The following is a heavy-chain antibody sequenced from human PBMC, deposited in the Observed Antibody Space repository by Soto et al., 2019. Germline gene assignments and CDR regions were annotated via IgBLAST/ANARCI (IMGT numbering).Heavy chain of an antibody. CDR2: IIPIFGTA. CDR1: GGTFSSYA. D-gene: IGHD3-3*01. J-gene: IGHJ4*02. CDR3: ARDLDLGVVIFDY. V-gene: IGHV1-69*13. Sequence: EASVKVSCKASGGTFSSYAISWVRQAPGQGLEWMGGIIPIFGTANYAQKFQGRVTITADESTSTAYMELSSLRSEDTAVYYCARDLDLGVVIFDYWGQGTLVTVSS.